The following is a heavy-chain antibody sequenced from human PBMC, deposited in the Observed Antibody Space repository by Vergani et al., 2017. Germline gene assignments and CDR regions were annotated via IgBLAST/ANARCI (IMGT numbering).Heavy chain of an antibody. Sequence: EVQLVESGGGLVKPGGSLRLSCAASGFTFSSYSMNWVRQAPGKGLEWVSSISSSSSYIYYADSVKGRFTISRDNAKNSLYLQMNSLRAEDTAVYYCARLNEDGYGADWYFDLWGRGTLVTVSS. D-gene: IGHD5-24*01. V-gene: IGHV3-21*01. CDR2: ISSSSSYI. J-gene: IGHJ2*01. CDR3: ARLNEDGYGADWYFDL. CDR1: GFTFSSYS.